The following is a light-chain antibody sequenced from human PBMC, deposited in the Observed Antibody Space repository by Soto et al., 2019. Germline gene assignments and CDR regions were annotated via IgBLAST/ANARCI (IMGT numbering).Light chain of an antibody. Sequence: SYELTQPPSGSVAPGQTATITCGGNNIGIKSVHWYQQRPGQAPMLVVYDERDRPSGIPERFSGSNSGNAATLTISGVGAGDEAVYYCQVWNGPNDLIVFGGGTKLTVL. CDR3: QVWNGPNDLIV. CDR1: NIGIKS. CDR2: DER. J-gene: IGLJ3*02. V-gene: IGLV3-21*02.